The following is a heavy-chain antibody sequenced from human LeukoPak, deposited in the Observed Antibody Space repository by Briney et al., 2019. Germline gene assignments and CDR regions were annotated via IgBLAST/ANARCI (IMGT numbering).Heavy chain of an antibody. D-gene: IGHD6-13*01. J-gene: IGHJ5*02. V-gene: IGHV1-2*02. CDR3: AREETAAGGFDP. CDR1: RYTFTDYY. Sequence: ASVKVSCKASRYTFTDYYMHWVRQAPGQGLEWMGWINPNSGGTNYAQKFQGRVTMTRDTSISTAYMELSRLRSDDTAVYHCAREETAAGGFDPWGQGTLVTVSS. CDR2: INPNSGGT.